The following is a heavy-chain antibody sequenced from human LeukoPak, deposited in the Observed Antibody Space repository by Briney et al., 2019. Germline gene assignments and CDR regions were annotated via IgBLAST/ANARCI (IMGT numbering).Heavy chain of an antibody. D-gene: IGHD2-2*02. CDR3: ATGYCSSTSCYTGVDY. CDR2: FDPEDGET. Sequence: ASVKVSCKVSGYTLTELSMHWVRQAPGKGLEWMGGFDPEDGETIYAQKFQGRVTMTEDTSTDTAYMELSSLRSEDTAVYYCATGYCSSTSCYTGVDYWGQGTLVTVSS. J-gene: IGHJ4*02. V-gene: IGHV1-24*01. CDR1: GYTLTELS.